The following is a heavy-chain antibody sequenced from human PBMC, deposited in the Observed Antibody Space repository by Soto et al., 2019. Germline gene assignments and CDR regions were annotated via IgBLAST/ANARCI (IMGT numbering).Heavy chain of an antibody. V-gene: IGHV3-74*01. Sequence: PXGSLRLSCAVSGFTFSAYWMHWVLQVPGKGLTWVSRISDDGSTATYADSVKGRFVISRDNAKNSLYLEMNTLRADDSGLYYCARGPRVSSTGTGAHWGRGTLVTVSS. J-gene: IGHJ4*02. CDR1: GFTFSAYW. D-gene: IGHD1-1*01. CDR3: ARGPRVSSTGTGAH. CDR2: ISDDGSTA.